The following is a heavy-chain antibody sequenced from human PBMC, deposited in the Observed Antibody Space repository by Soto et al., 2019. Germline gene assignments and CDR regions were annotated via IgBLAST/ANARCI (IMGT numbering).Heavy chain of an antibody. CDR3: AILPSRSGCTYFDY. Sequence: GESLKISCKGSGYSFTSYWIGWVRQMPGKGLEWMGIIYPGDSDTRYSPSFQGQVTISADKSISTAYLQWSSLKASDTAMYYWAILPSRSGCTYFDYWGQGTLVSVSS. CDR1: GYSFTSYW. J-gene: IGHJ4*02. V-gene: IGHV5-51*01. D-gene: IGHD6-19*01. CDR2: IYPGDSDT.